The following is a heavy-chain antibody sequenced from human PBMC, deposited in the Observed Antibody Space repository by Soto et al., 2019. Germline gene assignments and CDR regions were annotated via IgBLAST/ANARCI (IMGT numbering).Heavy chain of an antibody. CDR2: ISYDGSNK. J-gene: IGHJ4*02. CDR3: ASLDYFDY. CDR1: GFTFSSYG. V-gene: IGHV3-30*03. Sequence: QVQLVESGGGVVQPGRSLRLSCAASGFTFSSYGMHWVRQAPGKGLEWVAVISYDGSNKYYADSVKGRFTISRDNSKNTLYLQMNSLRAEDTAVYYCASLDYFDYCGQGTLVTVSS.